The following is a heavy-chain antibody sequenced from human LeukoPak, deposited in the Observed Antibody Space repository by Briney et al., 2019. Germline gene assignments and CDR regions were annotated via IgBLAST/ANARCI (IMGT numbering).Heavy chain of an antibody. V-gene: IGHV3-23*01. J-gene: IGHJ6*04. D-gene: IGHD1-26*01. CDR1: GFTFSGYA. Sequence: GGSLRLSCAASGFTFSGYAMTWVRQAPGKGLEWVSAISGRGDASYYAESVKGRFTISRDNSKSTLYLQMNSLRAEDTAVYYCAKAPPDKWEYYYGMAVWGKGTTVTVSS. CDR2: ISGRGDAS. CDR3: AKAPPDKWEYYYGMAV.